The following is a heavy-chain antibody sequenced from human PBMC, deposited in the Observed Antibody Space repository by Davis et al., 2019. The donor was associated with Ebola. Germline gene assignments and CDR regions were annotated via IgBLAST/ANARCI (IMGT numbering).Heavy chain of an antibody. CDR2: ISGSATST. CDR3: ARAPHCGGGVCNGFHYYGMDV. Sequence: GGSLRLSCAASGFTFYRYEMNWVRQAPGKGLEWVSYISGSATSTFYADSVKGRFTISRDNAKNTLYLQMNSLRAEDTAVYYCARAPHCGGGVCNGFHYYGMDVWGQGTTVTVSS. V-gene: IGHV3-48*03. J-gene: IGHJ6*02. CDR1: GFTFYRYE. D-gene: IGHD2-8*02.